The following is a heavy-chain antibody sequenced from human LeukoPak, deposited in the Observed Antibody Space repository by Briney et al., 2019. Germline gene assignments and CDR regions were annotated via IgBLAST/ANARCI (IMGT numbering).Heavy chain of an antibody. J-gene: IGHJ4*02. CDR1: GYTLTGYY. D-gene: IGHD3-22*01. Sequence: ASVKVSCKASGYTLTGYYMHWVRQAPGQGLEWMGWINPNSGGTNVAPKFQGRVAMTRDTSIGTAYVELNRLRSDDTAVYYCARGEVQHYESSGFIDYWGQGTLVTVSS. V-gene: IGHV1-2*02. CDR3: ARGEVQHYESSGFIDY. CDR2: INPNSGGT.